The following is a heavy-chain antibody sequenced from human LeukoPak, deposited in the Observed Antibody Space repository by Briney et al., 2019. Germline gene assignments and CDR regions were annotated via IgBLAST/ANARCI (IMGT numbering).Heavy chain of an antibody. Sequence: GGSLRLSCAASGFTFSSYAMSWVRQAPGKGLEWVSAISGSGGSTYYADSVKGRFTISRDNSKNTLYLQMNSLRAEDTAVYYCARYNDYGDNNWFDPWGQGTLVTVSS. CDR1: GFTFSSYA. CDR3: ARYNDYGDNNWFDP. D-gene: IGHD4-17*01. V-gene: IGHV3-23*01. CDR2: ISGSGGST. J-gene: IGHJ5*02.